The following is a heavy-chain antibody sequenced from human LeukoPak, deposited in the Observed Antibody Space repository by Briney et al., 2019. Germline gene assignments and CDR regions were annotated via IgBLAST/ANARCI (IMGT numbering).Heavy chain of an antibody. V-gene: IGHV3-23*01. J-gene: IGHJ4*02. D-gene: IGHD5-24*01. CDR2: ISGSGGST. CDR1: GFTFDDYG. CDR3: AKEVELYFDY. Sequence: GGSLRLSCAASGFTFDDYGMSWVRQAPGKGLEWVSAISGSGGSTYYADSVKGRFTISRDNSKNTLYLQMNSLRAEDTAVYYCAKEVELYFDYWGQGTLVTVSS.